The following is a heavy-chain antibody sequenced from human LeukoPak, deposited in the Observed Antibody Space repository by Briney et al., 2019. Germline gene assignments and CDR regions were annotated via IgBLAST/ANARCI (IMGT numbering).Heavy chain of an antibody. Sequence: SGPTLVKPTQTLTLTCTFSGLSLSTGGVGVGWVRQPPGKALEWLALIYSNDDERYSPSLKSRLTITKDTSKNQVVLTVTNMDPVDTGTYYCAHRRRSGGYFDFWGQGTLVTVSS. V-gene: IGHV2-5*01. J-gene: IGHJ4*02. CDR1: GLSLSTGGVG. CDR3: AHRRRSGGYFDF. CDR2: IYSNDDE. D-gene: IGHD3-10*01.